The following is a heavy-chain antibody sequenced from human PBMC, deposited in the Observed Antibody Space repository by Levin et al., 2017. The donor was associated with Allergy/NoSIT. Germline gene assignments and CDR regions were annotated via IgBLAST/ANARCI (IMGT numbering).Heavy chain of an antibody. CDR3: AKDYITPHYDSTGYPFDC. CDR1: GFTFSSYA. CDR2: ISRSGGST. Sequence: GESLKISCAASGFTFSSYAMSWVRQAPGKGLEWVSAISRSGGSTYHADSVKGRFTISRDNSKNTLYLQMNSLRAEDTAVYFCAKDYITPHYDSTGYPFDCWGQGALVTVSS. V-gene: IGHV3-23*01. D-gene: IGHD3-22*01. J-gene: IGHJ4*02.